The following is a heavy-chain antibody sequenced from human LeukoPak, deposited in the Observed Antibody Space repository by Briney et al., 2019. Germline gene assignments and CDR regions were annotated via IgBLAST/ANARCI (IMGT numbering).Heavy chain of an antibody. CDR3: ARSRSGYSYGSDWFDP. Sequence: GAALQISSRGAGCRFTSYWIGWGRRMPGKGGEWMGVIYPGESDTRYSPSFQGQATMSADKSISTAYLQWSSLKASDTAMYDCARSRSGYSYGSDWFDPWGQGTLVTVSS. V-gene: IGHV5-51*01. CDR1: GCRFTSYW. CDR2: IYPGESDT. J-gene: IGHJ5*02. D-gene: IGHD5-18*01.